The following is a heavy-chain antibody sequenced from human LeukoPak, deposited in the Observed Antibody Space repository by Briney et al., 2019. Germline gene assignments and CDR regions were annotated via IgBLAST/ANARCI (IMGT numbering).Heavy chain of an antibody. D-gene: IGHD2-15*01. V-gene: IGHV1-18*01. Sequence: GSVKVSCKASGYTFTSYGISWVRQPPGHGLEWMGWISPYNGNTNYAQKLQGRLTVNTDTSTSTAYMELRSLRSDDTAVYYCARDPGDVVIVVTAPDYWGQGTLVTVSS. CDR3: ARDPGDVVIVVTAPDY. J-gene: IGHJ4*02. CDR2: ISPYNGNT. CDR1: GYTFTSYG.